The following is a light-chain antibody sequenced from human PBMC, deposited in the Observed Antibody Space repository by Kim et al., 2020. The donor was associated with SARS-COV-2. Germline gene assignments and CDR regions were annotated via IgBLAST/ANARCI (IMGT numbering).Light chain of an antibody. V-gene: IGLV3-19*01. Sequence: SSELTQDPAVSVALGQTVRITCQGDSLRTCYASWYQQKPRQAPLLVMYNNDNRPSGIPDRFSGSSSGNTASLTITGAQAEDEADYYCNCRGSSGNLWVFGEGTQLTVL. CDR3: NCRGSSGNLWV. CDR2: NND. J-gene: IGLJ3*02. CDR1: SLRTCY.